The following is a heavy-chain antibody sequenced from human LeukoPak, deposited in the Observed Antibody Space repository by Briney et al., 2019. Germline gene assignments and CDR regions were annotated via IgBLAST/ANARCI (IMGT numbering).Heavy chain of an antibody. Sequence: GGSLRLSCAASGFAFDDYAMHWVRQAPGKGLEWVSSISWNSDSIGYADSVKGRFTISRDNAKNSLYLQMNSLRGEDTAVYYCARDPAYGALDYWGQGALVTVSS. CDR2: ISWNSDSI. V-gene: IGHV3-9*01. CDR3: ARDPAYGALDY. CDR1: GFAFDDYA. J-gene: IGHJ4*02. D-gene: IGHD4-17*01.